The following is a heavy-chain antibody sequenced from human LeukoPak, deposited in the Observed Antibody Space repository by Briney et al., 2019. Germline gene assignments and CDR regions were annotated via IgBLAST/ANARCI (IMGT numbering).Heavy chain of an antibody. CDR1: GGSISSGSYY. D-gene: IGHD2-2*01. CDR3: ATSLSLGYCGSTSCHGGDY. Sequence: SETLSLTCTVSGGSISSGSYYWSWIRQPAGKGLEWIGRIYTSGSTNYNPSLKSRVTISVDTSKNQFSLKLSSVTAADTAVYYCATSLSLGYCGSTSCHGGDYWGQGTLVTVSS. J-gene: IGHJ4*02. V-gene: IGHV4-61*02. CDR2: IYTSGST.